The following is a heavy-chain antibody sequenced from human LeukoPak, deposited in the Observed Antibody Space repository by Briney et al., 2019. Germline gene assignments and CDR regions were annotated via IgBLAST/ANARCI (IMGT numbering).Heavy chain of an antibody. J-gene: IGHJ4*02. D-gene: IGHD2-2*01. CDR3: ARKYTTSYYSIDY. CDR1: GFTFNKYD. V-gene: IGHV3-30*04. Sequence: GGSLRLSCAASGFTFNKYDMHWVRQAPGTGLDWVAFISFDATKEHYADSVKGRFTISRDNTKQTVYLQMNNLKPEDTALYYCARKYTTSYYSIDYWGQGTLVTVSS. CDR2: ISFDATKE.